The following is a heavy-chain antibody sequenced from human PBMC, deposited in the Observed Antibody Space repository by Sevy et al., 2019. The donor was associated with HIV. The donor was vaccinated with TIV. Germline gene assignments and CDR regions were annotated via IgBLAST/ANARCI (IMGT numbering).Heavy chain of an antibody. CDR2: IFSSGST. D-gene: IGHD6-19*01. V-gene: IGHV3-66*02. Sequence: GGSLRLSCAISGFTVNDKYIIWVRQAPGKGLEWVSVIFSSGSTYYADSAKSRFTISRDNSKNTVDLQMNSVIAEDTAVYYCVGLFLSYRSGWSYFDYWGQGTLVTVSS. CDR1: GFTVNDKY. J-gene: IGHJ4*02. CDR3: VGLFLSYRSGWSYFDY.